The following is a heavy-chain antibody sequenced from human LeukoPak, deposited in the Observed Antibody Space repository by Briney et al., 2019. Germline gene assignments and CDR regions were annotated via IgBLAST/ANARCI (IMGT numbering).Heavy chain of an antibody. J-gene: IGHJ4*02. Sequence: ASVKVSCKASGYTFTGYYMHWVRQAPGQGLEWMGWINRNSGGTNYAQKFQGRVTMTRDTSISTAYMELSRLRSDDTAVYYCAREEYHCSSTSCYRSNDYWGQGTLVTVSS. D-gene: IGHD2-2*02. CDR3: AREEYHCSSTSCYRSNDY. CDR1: GYTFTGYY. V-gene: IGHV1-2*02. CDR2: INRNSGGT.